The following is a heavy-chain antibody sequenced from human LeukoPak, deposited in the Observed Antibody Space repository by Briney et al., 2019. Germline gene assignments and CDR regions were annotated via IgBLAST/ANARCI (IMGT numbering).Heavy chain of an antibody. D-gene: IGHD1-26*01. Sequence: GGSLRLSCAASGFTFSDEYMSWIRQAPGKGLEWISHISHTGSSIFYADSVKGRFTISRDNAKNSLYLQMNSLRAEDTAVYYCAANSGSYQIFDYWGQGTLVTVSS. CDR2: ISHTGSSI. CDR3: AANSGSYQIFDY. J-gene: IGHJ4*02. V-gene: IGHV3-11*04. CDR1: GFTFSDEY.